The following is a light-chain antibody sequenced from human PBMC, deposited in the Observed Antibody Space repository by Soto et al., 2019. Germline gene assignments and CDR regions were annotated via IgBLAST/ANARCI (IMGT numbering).Light chain of an antibody. Sequence: QSVLTQPASVSVSPGQPIAISCIGVRTDGDGHDYVSWYQQHPGQAPQLIIYDVYNRPSGVSDRFSGSKSGNTASLIISGLQAEDEADYFCTSYTASSPFYVFGAGTKVTVL. J-gene: IGLJ1*01. CDR1: RTDGDGHDY. V-gene: IGLV2-14*03. CDR2: DVY. CDR3: TSYTASSPFYV.